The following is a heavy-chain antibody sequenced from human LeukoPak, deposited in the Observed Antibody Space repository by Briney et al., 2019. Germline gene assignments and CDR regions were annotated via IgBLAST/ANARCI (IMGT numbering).Heavy chain of an antibody. CDR3: ARRGHIRRGGPFDP. CDR2: IYYSGST. D-gene: IGHD1-14*01. Sequence: SETLSLTCTVSGGSISSYYWSWIRQPPGKGLEWIGYIYYSGSTNYNPSLKSRVTISVDTSKNQFSLKLSSVTAADTAVYYCARRGHIRRGGPFDPWGQGTLVTVSS. V-gene: IGHV4-59*01. J-gene: IGHJ5*02. CDR1: GGSISSYY.